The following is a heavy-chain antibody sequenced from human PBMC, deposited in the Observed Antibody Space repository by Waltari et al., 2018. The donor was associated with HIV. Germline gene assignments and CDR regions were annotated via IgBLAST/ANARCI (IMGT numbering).Heavy chain of an antibody. CDR1: GDSFPSNSAA. D-gene: IGHD3-3*01. CDR2: TYFRSRWIF. Sequence: LKQSGPRLIEPSQTLQITCSVSGDSFPSNSAAWTWFRQAPGGGLEWLGKTYFRSRWIFDYTRDVKSRMTINVDPSTNQFSLYVASTTPDDTATYYCVRDSFGFDFWSQGILVTVS. V-gene: IGHV6-1*01. CDR3: VRDSFGFDF. J-gene: IGHJ4*03.